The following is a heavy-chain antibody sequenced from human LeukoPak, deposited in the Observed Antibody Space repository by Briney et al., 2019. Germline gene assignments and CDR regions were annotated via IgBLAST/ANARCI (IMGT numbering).Heavy chain of an antibody. V-gene: IGHV4-34*01. J-gene: IGHJ4*02. Sequence: SETLSLTCAGYGGSFSGYYWSWIRQPPGKGLEWIGEINHSGSTNYNPSLKSRVTISVDTSKNQFSLKLSSVTAADTAVYYCARRLIVVVPAAFDYWGQGTLATVSS. D-gene: IGHD2-2*01. CDR2: INHSGST. CDR3: ARRLIVVVPAAFDY. CDR1: GGSFSGYY.